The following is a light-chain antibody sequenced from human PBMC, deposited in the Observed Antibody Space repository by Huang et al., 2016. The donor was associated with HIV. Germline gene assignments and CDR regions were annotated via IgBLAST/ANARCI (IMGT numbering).Light chain of an antibody. V-gene: IGKV2-28*01. Sequence: DIVMTQSPLSLPVTPGEPASISCWSSQSLVHDNGYSYLDWYLQKPGQSPQVLIYMASVRAPGIPDRFSGGGSGTNFTLEINRVDAEDVGTYYCMQSLQSLTFGGGTRLEIK. CDR2: MAS. J-gene: IGKJ4*01. CDR1: QSLVHDNGYSY. CDR3: MQSLQSLT.